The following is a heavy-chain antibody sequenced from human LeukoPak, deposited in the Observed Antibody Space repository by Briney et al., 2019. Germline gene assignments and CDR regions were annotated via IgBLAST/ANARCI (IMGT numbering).Heavy chain of an antibody. Sequence: PGGSLRLSCAASGFTFSSYWMNWARQAPGKGLEWVASINHNGNVNYYVDSVKGRFTISRDNAKNSLYLQMSNLRAEDTAVYFCAMGGGLDVWGQGATVTVYS. CDR2: INHNGNVN. V-gene: IGHV3-7*03. D-gene: IGHD3-16*01. CDR1: GFTFSSYW. J-gene: IGHJ6*02. CDR3: AMGGGLDV.